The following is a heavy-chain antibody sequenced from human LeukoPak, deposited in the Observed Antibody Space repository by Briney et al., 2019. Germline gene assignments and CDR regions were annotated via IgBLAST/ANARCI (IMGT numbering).Heavy chain of an antibody. CDR2: IYYSGST. V-gene: IGHV4-30-4*01. Sequence: PSQTLSLTCTVSGGSISSGDYYWSWIRQPPGKGLEWIGYIYYSGSTYYNPSLKSRVTISVDTSKNQFPLKLSSVTAADTAVYYCARDSPGYYYGMDVWGQGTTVTVSS. J-gene: IGHJ6*02. CDR1: GGSISSGDYY. CDR3: ARDSPGYYYGMDV.